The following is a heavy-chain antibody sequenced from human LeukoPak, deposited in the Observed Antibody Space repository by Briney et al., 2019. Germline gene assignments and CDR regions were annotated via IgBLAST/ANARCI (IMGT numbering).Heavy chain of an antibody. CDR2: TYYRSKWYN. Sequence: SQTLSLTCAISGDSFSSNSGAWNWIRQSPSRGLEWLGRTYYRSKWYNEYAVSVKSRITINPDTSKNQFSLQLSSVTPEDTAVYYCANWGGVAERPGYYGMDVWGQGTTVTVSS. J-gene: IGHJ6*02. D-gene: IGHD6-19*01. V-gene: IGHV6-1*01. CDR1: GDSFSSNSGA. CDR3: ANWGGVAERPGYYGMDV.